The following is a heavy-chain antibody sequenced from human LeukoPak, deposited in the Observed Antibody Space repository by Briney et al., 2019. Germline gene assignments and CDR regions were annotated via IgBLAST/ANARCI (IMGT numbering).Heavy chain of an antibody. CDR3: AGRNYDSSGYYLSY. D-gene: IGHD3-22*01. J-gene: IGHJ4*02. Sequence: GGPLRLSCAASGFTFSTYGMNWVRRAPGRGLEWVSSISTSSSYIYYADSVKGRFTIPRDNAKNSLYLQMNSLRAEDTAVYYCAGRNYDSSGYYLSYWGQGTLVTVSS. CDR1: GFTFSTYG. CDR2: ISTSSSYI. V-gene: IGHV3-21*01.